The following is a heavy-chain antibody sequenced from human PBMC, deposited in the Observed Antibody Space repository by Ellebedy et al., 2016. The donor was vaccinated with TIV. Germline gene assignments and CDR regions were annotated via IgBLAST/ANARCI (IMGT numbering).Heavy chain of an antibody. CDR2: ITHSGST. CDR3: ARGLARDY. J-gene: IGHJ4*02. Sequence: MPGGSLRLSCAVYGGSFSGYYWSWIRQPPGKGLEWIGEITHSGSTNYNTSLKSRVTISVDTSKNQFSLNLSSVTAADTAVYYCARGLARDYWGQGTLVTVSS. CDR1: GGSFSGYY. V-gene: IGHV4-34*01.